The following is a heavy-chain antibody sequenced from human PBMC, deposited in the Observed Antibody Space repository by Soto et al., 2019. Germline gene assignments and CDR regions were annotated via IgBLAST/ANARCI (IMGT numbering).Heavy chain of an antibody. D-gene: IGHD3-3*01. J-gene: IGHJ4*02. V-gene: IGHV3-30-3*01. CDR3: ARGITIFGVVIPFDY. CDR1: GFTFSSYA. CDR2: ISYDGSNK. Sequence: QVQLVESGGGVVQPGRSLRLSCAASGFTFSSYAMHWVRQAPGKGLEWVAVISYDGSNKYYADSVKGRFTISRDNSKNTLYLQMNSLRAEYTAVYYCARGITIFGVVIPFDYWGQGTLVTVSS.